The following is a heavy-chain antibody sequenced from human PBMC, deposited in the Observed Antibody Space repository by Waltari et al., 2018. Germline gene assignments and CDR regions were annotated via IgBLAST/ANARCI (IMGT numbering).Heavy chain of an antibody. J-gene: IGHJ4*02. Sequence: EVQLVEAGGDLVQPGGSLRLSCVASGFPFSSYRMHWVRPVPGKGRVWFSCIHGDGSSPTYAESGKCRFTISRDNAKNTLYLQMNSLRAEDTAVYYCATLIQLWPSPFDYWGPGTLVTVSS. D-gene: IGHD1-1*01. CDR1: GFPFSSYR. V-gene: IGHV3-74*03. CDR2: IHGDGSSP. CDR3: ATLIQLWPSPFDY.